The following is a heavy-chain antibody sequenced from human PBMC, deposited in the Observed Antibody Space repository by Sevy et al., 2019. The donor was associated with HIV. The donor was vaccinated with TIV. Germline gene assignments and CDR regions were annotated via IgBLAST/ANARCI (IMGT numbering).Heavy chain of an antibody. CDR3: TTDRMAAPDGFDI. D-gene: IGHD6-6*01. J-gene: IGHJ3*02. Sequence: GGSLRLSCSASGFTFTNAWMSWVRQAPGKGLEWVGRIKTNTDCGTTDYAAPVKGRFTISRDDSRNTLYLQMNSLKTEDTAGYSCTTDRMAAPDGFDIWGQGTRVTVSS. CDR1: GFTFTNAW. V-gene: IGHV3-15*01. CDR2: IKTNTDCGTT.